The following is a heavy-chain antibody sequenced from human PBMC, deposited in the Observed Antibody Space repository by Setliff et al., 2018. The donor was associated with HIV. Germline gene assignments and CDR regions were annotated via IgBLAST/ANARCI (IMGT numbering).Heavy chain of an antibody. CDR1: GGAISSISYY. Sequence: ASETLSLTCTVSGGAISSISYYWGWIRQPPGKGLEWIGSLDYTGSTYYKPSLKSRVTISVDTSKNQFSLKLSSVTAADTAVYYCASLYSRNWGQGTLVTVSS. V-gene: IGHV4-39*01. J-gene: IGHJ4*02. CDR2: LDYTGST. D-gene: IGHD6-13*01. CDR3: ASLYSRN.